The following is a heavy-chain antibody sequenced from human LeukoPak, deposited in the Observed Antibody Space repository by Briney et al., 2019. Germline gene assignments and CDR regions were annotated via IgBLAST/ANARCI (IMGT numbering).Heavy chain of an antibody. CDR2: ISSSGTYI. Sequence: GGSLRLSCAASGFTFGSFSMTWVRQAPGKGLEWVSSISSSGTYIYYADSVKGRFTISRDNAKNSLYLQMNSLRAEDTAVYYCARLPRRLDGSGYYPYYFDYWGQGTLVSVSS. CDR1: GFTFGSFS. CDR3: ARLPRRLDGSGYYPYYFDY. D-gene: IGHD3-22*01. V-gene: IGHV3-21*04. J-gene: IGHJ4*02.